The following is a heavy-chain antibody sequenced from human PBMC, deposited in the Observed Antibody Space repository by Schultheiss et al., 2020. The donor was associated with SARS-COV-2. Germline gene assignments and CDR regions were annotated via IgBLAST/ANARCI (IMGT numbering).Heavy chain of an antibody. CDR1: GYSFTSYW. CDR2: IYPGDSDT. V-gene: IGHV5-51*01. D-gene: IGHD6-19*01. CDR3: AKVAEQWLTMAPDY. Sequence: GGSLRLSCKGSGYSFTSYWIGWVRQMPGKGLEWMGIIYPGDSDTRYSPSFQGQVTISADKSISTAYLQWSSLKASDTAMYYCAKVAEQWLTMAPDYWGQGTLVTVSS. J-gene: IGHJ4*02.